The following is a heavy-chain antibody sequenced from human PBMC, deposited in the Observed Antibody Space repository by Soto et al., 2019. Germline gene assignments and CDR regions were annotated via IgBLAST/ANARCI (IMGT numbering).Heavy chain of an antibody. Sequence: GASVKVSFKASGGPFSSYAISLVRQAPGQGLEWMGGIIPIFGTANYAQKFQGRVTITADESTSTAYMELSSLRSEDTAVYYCARLEPYYYYGMDVWGQGTTVTVSS. CDR1: GGPFSSYA. V-gene: IGHV1-69*13. CDR2: IIPIFGTA. CDR3: ARLEPYYYYGMDV. D-gene: IGHD1-1*01. J-gene: IGHJ6*01.